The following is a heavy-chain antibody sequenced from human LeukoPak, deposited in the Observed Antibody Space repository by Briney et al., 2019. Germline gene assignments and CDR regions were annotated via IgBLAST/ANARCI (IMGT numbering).Heavy chain of an antibody. CDR2: INHDGTSA. Sequence: GGSLRLSCAASGFTFSFYWMHWVRQVPGEGLVWVSRINHDGTSATYADSVKGRSTISRDNAKKSLFLQVSSLRGEDTAVYYCARDRGFSYGIDFWGQGTLVTVSS. D-gene: IGHD5-18*01. CDR3: ARDRGFSYGIDF. J-gene: IGHJ4*02. CDR1: GFTFSFYW. V-gene: IGHV3-74*01.